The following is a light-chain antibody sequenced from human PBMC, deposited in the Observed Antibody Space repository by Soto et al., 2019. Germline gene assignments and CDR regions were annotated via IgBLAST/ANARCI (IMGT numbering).Light chain of an antibody. CDR3: LQRGDWPPS. V-gene: IGKV3-11*01. CDR2: DAF. Sequence: EIVLTQSPATLSLSPGERATLSCRASQTVSRYLSWYQQKPGQAPRLLIYDAFNRAPGIPARFSGSGSGTDVSLTISSLEPEDFAVYYCLQRGDWPPSFGGGTKVEI. CDR1: QTVSRY. J-gene: IGKJ4*01.